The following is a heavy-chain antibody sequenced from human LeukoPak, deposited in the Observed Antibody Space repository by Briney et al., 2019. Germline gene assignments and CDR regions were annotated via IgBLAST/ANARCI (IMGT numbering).Heavy chain of an antibody. CDR1: GGSISSYY. J-gene: IGHJ4*02. V-gene: IGHV4-4*07. CDR2: IYTSGST. D-gene: IGHD6-13*01. Sequence: PSETLSLTCTVSGGSISSYYWSWIRQPAGKGLEWIGRIYTSGSTNYYPSLKSRVTMTVDTSKNQFSLNLSSVTAADTAVYYCARGRGSSWYYFDSWGQGTLVTVSS. CDR3: ARGRGSSWYYFDS.